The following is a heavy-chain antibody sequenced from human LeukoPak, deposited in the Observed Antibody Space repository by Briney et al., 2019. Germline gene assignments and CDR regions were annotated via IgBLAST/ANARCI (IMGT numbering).Heavy chain of an antibody. CDR1: GFTFSSYR. J-gene: IGHJ4*02. V-gene: IGHV3-74*01. Sequence: GSLRLYCAASGFTFSSYRMHWVRQAPGKGLLWVSRINGDGSGINYADSVKGRFTVSRDSAKNTLYLQMNSLRDEDTAVYYCVTGLDSRGNSWGQGTLVTVSS. CDR2: INGDGSGI. CDR3: VTGLDSRGNS. D-gene: IGHD1-26*01.